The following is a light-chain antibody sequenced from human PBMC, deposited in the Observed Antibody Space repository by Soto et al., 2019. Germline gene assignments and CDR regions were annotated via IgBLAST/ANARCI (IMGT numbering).Light chain of an antibody. V-gene: IGLV2-14*01. CDR2: EVS. J-gene: IGLJ1*01. Sequence: QSALTQPASVSGSPGQSLTISCTGTSSDVGGSNYVSWYQQHPGKAPKLIIYEVSNRPSGVSDRFSGSKSGNTASLTISGLQAEDEADYYCSSYTSSITLRYDFGAGTKVTVL. CDR3: SSYTSSITLRYD. CDR1: SSDVGGSNY.